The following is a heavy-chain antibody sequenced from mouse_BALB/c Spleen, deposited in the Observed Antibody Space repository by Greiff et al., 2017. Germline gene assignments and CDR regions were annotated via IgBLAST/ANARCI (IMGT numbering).Heavy chain of an antibody. CDR2: IWSGGST. J-gene: IGHJ3*01. D-gene: IGHD2-1*01. V-gene: IGHV2-2*02. Sequence: VHLVESGPGLVQPSQSLSITCTVSGFSLTSYGVHWVRQSPGKGLEWLGVIWSGGSTDYNAAFISRLSISKDNSKSQVFFKMNSLQANDTAIYYCARPYGNYVGFAYWGQGTLVTVSA. CDR1: GFSLTSYG. CDR3: ARPYGNYVGFAY.